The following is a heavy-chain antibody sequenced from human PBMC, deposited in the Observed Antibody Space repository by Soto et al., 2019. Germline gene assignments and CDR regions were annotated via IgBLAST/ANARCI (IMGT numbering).Heavy chain of an antibody. CDR1: GFTFSSYG. Sequence: GGSLRLSCAASGFTFSSYGMHWVRQAPGKGLEWVAVISYDGSNKYYADSVKGRLTISRDNSKNTLYLQMNSLRAEDTAVYYCAKDLGGGGDPNNWFDPWGQGTLVTVSS. D-gene: IGHD2-21*02. CDR2: ISYDGSNK. V-gene: IGHV3-30*18. J-gene: IGHJ5*02. CDR3: AKDLGGGGDPNNWFDP.